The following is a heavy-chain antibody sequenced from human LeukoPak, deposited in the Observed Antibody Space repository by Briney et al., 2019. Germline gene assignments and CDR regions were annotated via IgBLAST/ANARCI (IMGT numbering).Heavy chain of an antibody. V-gene: IGHV3-21*01. CDR1: GFTFSSYE. CDR3: ARSSIDGYNLIDAFDM. J-gene: IGHJ3*02. CDR2: ISTSSIYI. Sequence: GGSLRLSCAASGFTFSSYEMNWVRQAPGKGLEWVSSISTSSIYIYYADSVKGRFTVSRDNAKNSLYLQMNSLRAEDTAVYYCARSSIDGYNLIDAFDMWGQGTMVTVSS. D-gene: IGHD5-24*01.